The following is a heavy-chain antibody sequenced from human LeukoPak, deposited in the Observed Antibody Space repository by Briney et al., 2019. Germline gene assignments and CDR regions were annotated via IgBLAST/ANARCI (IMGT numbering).Heavy chain of an antibody. J-gene: IGHJ3*02. Sequence: PGGSLRLSCAASGFTFSIYAMSRVPEALGKGRGCGSAISGSGGSTYYADSVKCLFTIFRDNSKNSLYLQKNNLRAEDTAVYYCAKDLRYYYDSSGYDAFDIWGQGTMVTVSS. D-gene: IGHD3-22*01. CDR2: ISGSGGST. CDR1: GFTFSIYA. CDR3: AKDLRYYYDSSGYDAFDI. V-gene: IGHV3-23*01.